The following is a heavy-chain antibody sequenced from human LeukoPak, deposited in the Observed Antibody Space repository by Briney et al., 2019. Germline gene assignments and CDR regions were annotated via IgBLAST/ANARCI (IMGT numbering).Heavy chain of an antibody. V-gene: IGHV3-23*01. Sequence: PGGSLRLSCAASGFTFSIYTMNWVRQAPGKGLEWVSIINYNGRNTYYADSVKGRFTTSRDNSKNMVYLQMNRLRAEDTAIYYCAKDGHCPDSICPTNIAVAGYVDSWGQGTLVTVSS. D-gene: IGHD6-19*01. CDR1: GFTFSIYT. CDR3: AKDGHCPDSICPTNIAVAGYVDS. J-gene: IGHJ4*02. CDR2: INYNGRNT.